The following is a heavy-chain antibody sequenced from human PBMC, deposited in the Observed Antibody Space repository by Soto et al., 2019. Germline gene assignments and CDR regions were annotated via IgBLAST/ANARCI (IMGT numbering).Heavy chain of an antibody. J-gene: IGHJ6*02. CDR3: TRDSFDEPLYYGWDV. CDR2: INRDGSGT. Sequence: EVQLVESGGGLVQPGGSLRLSCAASGFTFSSFWMHWVRQVPGKGPVWVSRINRDGSGTSYAYSVKGRFTISRDNAKNTLYLQMNSLRAAATAVYSCTRDSFDEPLYYGWDVWGQGTTVTVSS. D-gene: IGHD3-9*01. CDR1: GFTFSSFW. V-gene: IGHV3-74*01.